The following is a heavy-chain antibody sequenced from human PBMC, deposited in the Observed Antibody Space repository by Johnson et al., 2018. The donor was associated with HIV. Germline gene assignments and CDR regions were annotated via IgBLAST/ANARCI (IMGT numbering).Heavy chain of an antibody. V-gene: IGHV3-74*01. CDR2: INSDGSST. J-gene: IGHJ3*02. Sequence: VQLVESGGGLVQPGGSLRLSCAASGFTFSSYWMHWVRQAPGKGLVWVSRINSDGSSTTYADSVKGRLTISRDNAKNILYLQMNSLRAEDTAVYYCARVPVVIGGVRKAFDIWGQGTMVTVSS. D-gene: IGHD3-16*01. CDR1: GFTFSSYW. CDR3: ARVPVVIGGVRKAFDI.